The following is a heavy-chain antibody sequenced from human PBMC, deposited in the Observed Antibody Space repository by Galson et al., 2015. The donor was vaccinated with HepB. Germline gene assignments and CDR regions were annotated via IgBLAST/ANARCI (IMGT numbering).Heavy chain of an antibody. Sequence: SVKVSCKASGYTFTSYYMHWVRQAPGQGLEWMGIINPSGGSTSYAQKFQGRVTMTRDTSTSTVYMELSSLRSEDTAVYYCASLSLVAAAGRNGMDVWGQGTTVTVSS. CDR2: INPSGGST. CDR3: ASLSLVAAAGRNGMDV. CDR1: GYTFTSYY. V-gene: IGHV1-46*01. J-gene: IGHJ6*02. D-gene: IGHD6-13*01.